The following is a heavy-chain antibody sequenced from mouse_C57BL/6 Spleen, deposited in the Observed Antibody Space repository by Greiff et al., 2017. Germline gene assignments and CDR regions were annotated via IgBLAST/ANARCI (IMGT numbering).Heavy chain of an antibody. CDR3: ARSLTGTWDYYVDY. Sequence: QVQLQQPGAELVMPGASVKLSCKASGYTFTSYWMHWVKQRPGQGLEWIGEIDPSDSYTNYNQKFKGKSTLTVDKSSSTAYMQLSSLTSEDSAVYYCARSLTGTWDYYVDYWGQGTTLTVSS. J-gene: IGHJ2*01. D-gene: IGHD4-1*01. CDR2: IDPSDSYT. CDR1: GYTFTSYW. V-gene: IGHV1-69*01.